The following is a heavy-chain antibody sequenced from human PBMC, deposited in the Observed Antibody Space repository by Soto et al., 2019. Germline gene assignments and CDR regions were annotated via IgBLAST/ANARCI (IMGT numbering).Heavy chain of an antibody. CDR2: IYYNGRT. CDR3: ARTLSYGSGSYPYWFDP. J-gene: IGHJ5*02. Sequence: SETLSLTCTVSGGSISSGDNYWSWIRQPPGKGLEWIGYIYYNGRTFYNPSLKSRVTISVDTSKNQFSLKLSSVTAADTALYYCARTLSYGSGSYPYWFDPWGQGTLVTVS. D-gene: IGHD3-10*01. V-gene: IGHV4-30-4*02. CDR1: GGSISSGDNY.